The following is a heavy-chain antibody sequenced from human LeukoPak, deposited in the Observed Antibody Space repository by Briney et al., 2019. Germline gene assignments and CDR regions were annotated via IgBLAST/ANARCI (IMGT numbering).Heavy chain of an antibody. D-gene: IGHD1-7*01. Sequence: GGSLRLSCAASGFTFSGYSMNWVRQAPGKGLEWISYILTTGDTTNYADSVKGRFTISRDNAKNSLYLQMNSLRAEDTAVYYCARGSGGWNYEDYWGQGTLVTVSS. CDR1: GFTFSGYS. V-gene: IGHV3-48*01. CDR3: ARGSGGWNYEDY. CDR2: ILTTGDTT. J-gene: IGHJ4*02.